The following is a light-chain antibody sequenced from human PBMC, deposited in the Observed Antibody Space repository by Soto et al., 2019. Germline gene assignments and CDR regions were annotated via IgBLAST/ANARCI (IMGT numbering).Light chain of an antibody. J-gene: IGLJ1*01. CDR3: SLYTSSTLYV. Sequence: QSVLTQPPSVSGSPGQSVTIFCTGTSSDVGSYNRVSWYQQPPGTAPKLMIYEVSNRPSGVPDRFSGSKSGNTASLTISGLQAEDEADYYCSLYTSSTLYVFGTGTKVTVL. V-gene: IGLV2-18*01. CDR2: EVS. CDR1: SSDVGSYNR.